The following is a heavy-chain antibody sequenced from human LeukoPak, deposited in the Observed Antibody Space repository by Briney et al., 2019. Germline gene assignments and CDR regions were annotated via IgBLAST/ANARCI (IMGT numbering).Heavy chain of an antibody. D-gene: IGHD5-12*01. CDR3: VRVGGYGLYYYYYMDV. Sequence: PSETLSLTCAVSGYSISSGYYWGWIRQPPGKGLERIGSIYHSGSTYYNPSLKSRATISVDTSKNQFSLKLSSVTAADTAVYYCVRVGGYGLYYYYYMDVWGKGTTVTVSS. CDR1: GYSISSGYY. CDR2: IYHSGST. J-gene: IGHJ6*03. V-gene: IGHV4-38-2*01.